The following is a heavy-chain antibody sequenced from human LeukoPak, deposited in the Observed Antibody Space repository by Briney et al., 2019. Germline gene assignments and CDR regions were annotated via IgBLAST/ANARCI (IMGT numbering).Heavy chain of an antibody. Sequence: SGTLSLTCTVSGGSISSYYWSWVRQPPGKGLEWIGYIYYSGSNKYNPCLKSPVTISVDPSKNQFSLKLSSVTAPDTAVYYCARAPEDWFDPWGQGTLVTVSS. CDR2: IYYSGSN. CDR1: GGSISSYY. V-gene: IGHV4-59*01. J-gene: IGHJ5*02. D-gene: IGHD1-14*01. CDR3: ARAPEDWFDP.